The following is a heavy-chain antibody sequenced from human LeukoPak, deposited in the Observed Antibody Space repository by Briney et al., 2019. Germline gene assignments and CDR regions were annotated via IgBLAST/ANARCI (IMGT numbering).Heavy chain of an antibody. D-gene: IGHD3-10*01. CDR1: GFTFSDYY. CDR3: ACLWFGESDY. Sequence: PGGSLRLSCAASGFTFSDYYMSWIRQAPGKGLEGVSYISSSGSTIYYADSVNGRCTISRDTAKNSLYLQMNSLRAEDTAVYYCACLWFGESDYWGQGTLVTVSS. J-gene: IGHJ4*02. CDR2: ISSSGSTI. V-gene: IGHV3-11*04.